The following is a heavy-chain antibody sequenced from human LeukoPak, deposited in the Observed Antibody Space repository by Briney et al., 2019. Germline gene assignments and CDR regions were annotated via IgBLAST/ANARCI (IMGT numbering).Heavy chain of an antibody. CDR2: ISSSGGRT. Sequence: GGSLRLSCAASGFTFSTYGMSWVRQAPGKGLEWVSKISSSGGRTYYPDSVKGRFTISRDNSENTLYLQMNSLRAEDTAVYYCAKVDSSGYSEVLPYWGQGTLVTVSS. V-gene: IGHV3-23*01. D-gene: IGHD3-22*01. J-gene: IGHJ4*02. CDR3: AKVDSSGYSEVLPY. CDR1: GFTFSTYG.